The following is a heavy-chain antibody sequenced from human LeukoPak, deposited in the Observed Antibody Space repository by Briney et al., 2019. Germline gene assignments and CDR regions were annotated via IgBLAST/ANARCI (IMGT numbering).Heavy chain of an antibody. D-gene: IGHD5-12*01. CDR3: AINGGGDSGYGNFDY. CDR1: GFIFDDYA. Sequence: GGSLRLSCAASGFIFDDYAMHWVRKAPGKGLEWVSGISWNSGFIGYADSVKGRFTISRDNAKNSLYLQMNSLRAEDTAFYYCAINGGGDSGYGNFDYWGQGTLVTVSS. J-gene: IGHJ4*02. V-gene: IGHV3-9*01. CDR2: ISWNSGFI.